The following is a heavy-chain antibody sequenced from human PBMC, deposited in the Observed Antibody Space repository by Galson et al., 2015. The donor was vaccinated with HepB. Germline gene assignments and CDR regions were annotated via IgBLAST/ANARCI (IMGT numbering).Heavy chain of an antibody. D-gene: IGHD6-13*01. CDR1: GGSFSGYY. Sequence: ETLSLTCAVYGGSFSGYYWSWIRQPPGKGLEWIGEINHSGSTNYNPSLKSRVTISVDTSKNQFSLKLSSVTAADTAVYYCARGGIAAAGTPSDGMDVWGQGTTVTVSS. CDR3: ARGGIAAAGTPSDGMDV. J-gene: IGHJ6*02. CDR2: INHSGST. V-gene: IGHV4-34*01.